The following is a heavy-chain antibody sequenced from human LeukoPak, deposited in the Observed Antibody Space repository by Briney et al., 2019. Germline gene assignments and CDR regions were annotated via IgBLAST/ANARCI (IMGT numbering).Heavy chain of an antibody. D-gene: IGHD2-21*02. J-gene: IGHJ3*02. CDR2: VYYSGST. Sequence: SETLSLTCTGSGGSICYYYWSWLRQPPGKGLEWIWYVYYSGSTSYNPSLKSRVTMSLDTSKHQFSLKLNSVTAADTAVYYCARHAYCGGDCFGGAFEIWGQGTMVTVSS. CDR3: ARHAYCGGDCFGGAFEI. CDR1: GGSICYYY. V-gene: IGHV4-59*08.